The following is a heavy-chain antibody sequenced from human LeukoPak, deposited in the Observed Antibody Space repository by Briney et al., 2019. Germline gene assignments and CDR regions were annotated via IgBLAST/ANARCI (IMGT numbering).Heavy chain of an antibody. CDR1: GYTFTSYD. J-gene: IGHJ3*02. CDR2: MNPNSGNT. V-gene: IGHV1-8*03. D-gene: IGHD2-8*02. CDR3: ARASLVGLAFDI. Sequence: ASVKVSCKASGYTFTSYDINWVRQATGQGLEWMGWMNPNSGNTGYAQKFQGRVTITRNTSISTAYMELSSLRSEDTAVYYCARASLVGLAFDIWGQGTMVTVSS.